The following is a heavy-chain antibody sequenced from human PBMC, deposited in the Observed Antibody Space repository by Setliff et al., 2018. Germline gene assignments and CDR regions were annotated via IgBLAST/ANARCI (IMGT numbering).Heavy chain of an antibody. Sequence: SETLSLTCAVSGYSISSDYYWGWIRQPPGKGLEWIGSMYHSGSTYYNPSLKSRVTISVDTSKNQFSLKLNNVTAADTAVYYCARALGYCSRTSCYADAFDIWGQGTMVTVSS. CDR1: GYSISSDYY. D-gene: IGHD2-2*01. CDR3: ARALGYCSRTSCYADAFDI. CDR2: MYHSGST. V-gene: IGHV4-38-2*01. J-gene: IGHJ3*02.